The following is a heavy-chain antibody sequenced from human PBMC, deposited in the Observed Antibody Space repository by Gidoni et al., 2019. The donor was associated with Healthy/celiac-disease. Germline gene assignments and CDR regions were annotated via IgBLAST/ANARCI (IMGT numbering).Heavy chain of an antibody. J-gene: IGHJ2*01. CDR2: IYYSGST. Sequence: QVQLQESGPGLVNPSATLSLTCTVSGGSISSYYWSWIRQPPGKGLEWIGYIYYSGSTNYNPSLKSRVTISVDTSKNQFSLKLSSVTAADTAVYYCARAVVGATTTWYFDLWGRGTLVTVSS. D-gene: IGHD1-26*01. V-gene: IGHV4-59*01. CDR1: GGSISSYY. CDR3: ARAVVGATTTWYFDL.